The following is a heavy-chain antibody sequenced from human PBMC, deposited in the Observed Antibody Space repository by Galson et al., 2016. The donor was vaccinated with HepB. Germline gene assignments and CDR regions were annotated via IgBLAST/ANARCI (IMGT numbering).Heavy chain of an antibody. J-gene: IGHJ5*02. V-gene: IGHV3-7*03. CDR2: IRADGTAN. CDR3: ARGNFWKLDH. Sequence: SLRLSCAASGFSFSRYWMAWVRQAPGKGLEWVGNIRADGTANDYVGSVKGRFTMSRDNAQKSLFLQMTSLRAEDTAVYYRARGNFWKLDHGGRGTPVTVSS. D-gene: IGHD3-3*01. CDR1: GFSFSRYW.